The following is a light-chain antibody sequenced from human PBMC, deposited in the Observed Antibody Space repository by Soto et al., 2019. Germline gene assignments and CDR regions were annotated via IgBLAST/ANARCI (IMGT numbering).Light chain of an antibody. V-gene: IGKV3-20*01. CDR3: QQYVSSPRT. CDR1: QSLSSNY. Sequence: EIVLTQSPGTLSVSPGERVTLSCRASQSLSSNYVAWYQQKPGQAPRLLIYGSSSRATGIPDRFSGSGSGTDFTLTISRLEPEDFAVYYCQQYVSSPRTFGQGTKVEIK. CDR2: GSS. J-gene: IGKJ1*01.